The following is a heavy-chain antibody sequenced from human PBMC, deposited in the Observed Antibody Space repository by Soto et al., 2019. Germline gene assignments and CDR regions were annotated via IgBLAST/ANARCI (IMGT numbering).Heavy chain of an antibody. D-gene: IGHD3-3*01. CDR1: GFTFSDYY. CDR3: ARTDYDFWSGYH. CDR2: ISSSGSTI. V-gene: IGHV3-11*01. J-gene: IGHJ4*02. Sequence: GXSLRLSSGASGFTFSDYYISWIRQAPGKGLECVSYISSSGSTIYYADSVKGRFTISRDNAKNSLYLQMNSLRAEDTAVYYCARTDYDFWSGYHWGQGTLVTVSS.